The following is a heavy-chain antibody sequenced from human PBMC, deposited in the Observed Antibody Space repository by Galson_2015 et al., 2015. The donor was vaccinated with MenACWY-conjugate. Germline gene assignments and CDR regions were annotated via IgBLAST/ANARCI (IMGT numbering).Heavy chain of an antibody. CDR3: ARMKEYGSSPHRWFDP. CDR2: INRSGST. CDR1: GGSFSGYY. Sequence: SETLSLTCAVYGGSFSGYYWTWIRQPPGKGPEWIGEINRSGSTNYNPSLKSRVTISVDTSRNQFSLKLNSVTAADTAVYYCARMKEYGSSPHRWFDPWGQGTLVTVSS. J-gene: IGHJ5*02. D-gene: IGHD2/OR15-2a*01. V-gene: IGHV4-34*01.